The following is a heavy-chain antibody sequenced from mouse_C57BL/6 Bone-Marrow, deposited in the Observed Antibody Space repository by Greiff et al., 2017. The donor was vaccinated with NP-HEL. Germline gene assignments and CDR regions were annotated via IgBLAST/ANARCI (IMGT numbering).Heavy chain of an antibody. CDR1: GFTFSSYA. J-gene: IGHJ2*01. D-gene: IGHD2-5*01. CDR2: ISDGGSYT. Sequence: EVQLVESGGGLVKPGGSLKLSCAASGFTFSSYAMSWVRQTPGKRLEWVATISDGGSYTYYPDNVKGRFTISRDNAKNNLYLQMSHLKSEDTAMYYCARDRGYSNYYFDYWGQGTTLTVSS. CDR3: ARDRGYSNYYFDY. V-gene: IGHV5-4*01.